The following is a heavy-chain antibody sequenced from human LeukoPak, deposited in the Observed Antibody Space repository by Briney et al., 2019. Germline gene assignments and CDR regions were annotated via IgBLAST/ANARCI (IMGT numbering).Heavy chain of an antibody. CDR1: GGSFSGYY. CDR2: INHSGST. CDR3: ARNDRGRVATINFDY. V-gene: IGHV4-34*01. J-gene: IGHJ4*02. D-gene: IGHD5-12*01. Sequence: SETLSLTCAVYGGSFSGYYWSWIRQPPGKGLEWIGEINHSGSTNYNPSLKSRVTISVDTSKNQFSLKPSSVTAADTAVYYCARNDRGRVATINFDYWGQGTLVTVSS.